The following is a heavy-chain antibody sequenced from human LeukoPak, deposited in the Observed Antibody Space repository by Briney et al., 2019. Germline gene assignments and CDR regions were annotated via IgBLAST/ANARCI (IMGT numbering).Heavy chain of an antibody. CDR2: IYYSGST. D-gene: IGHD3-3*01. V-gene: IGHV4-59*01. Sequence: SETLSLTCTVSGGSISSYYWSWIRQPPGKGLEWIGYIYYSGSTNYNPSLKSRVTISVDASKNQFSLKLSSVTAADTAVYYCARDLSYDFGDPGVFDPWGQGTLVTVSS. J-gene: IGHJ5*02. CDR3: ARDLSYDFGDPGVFDP. CDR1: GGSISSYY.